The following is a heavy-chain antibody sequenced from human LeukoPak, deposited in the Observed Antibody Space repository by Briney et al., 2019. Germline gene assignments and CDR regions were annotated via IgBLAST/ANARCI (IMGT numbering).Heavy chain of an antibody. CDR1: GFTFSSYD. V-gene: IGHV3-13*04. D-gene: IGHD6-19*01. J-gene: IGHJ3*02. CDR2: IGTAGDT. Sequence: PGGSLRLPCAASGFTFSSYDMHWVRQATGKGLEWVSAIGTAGDTYYPGSVKGRFTISRENAKNSSYLQMNSLRAGDTAVYYCAREASVAGTEGAFDIWGQGTMVTVSS. CDR3: AREASVAGTEGAFDI.